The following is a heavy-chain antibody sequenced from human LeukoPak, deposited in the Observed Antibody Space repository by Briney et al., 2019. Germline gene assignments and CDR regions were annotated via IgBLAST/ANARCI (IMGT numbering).Heavy chain of an antibody. CDR3: ARDRQNYYDSSGYCYVWFDP. D-gene: IGHD3-22*01. CDR2: IIPIFGTA. Sequence: SVKVSCKASGGTFSSYAISWVRQAPGQGLEWMGGIIPIFGTANYAQKFQGRVTITADESTSTAYMELSSLRSEDTAVYYCARDRQNYYDSSGYCYVWFDPWGQGTLVTVSS. J-gene: IGHJ5*02. CDR1: GGTFSSYA. V-gene: IGHV1-69*13.